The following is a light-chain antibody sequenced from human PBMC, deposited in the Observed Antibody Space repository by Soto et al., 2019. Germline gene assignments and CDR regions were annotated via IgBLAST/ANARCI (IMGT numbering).Light chain of an antibody. V-gene: IGKV3-15*01. Sequence: IEMTKSPAALSVSPGESATPSCRASQSIXSNFAWYQQKPGQAPRPLXYGASTSATGSPASLSGSGSGTEFTRPISSLHSEDCAGYYCQQYNKGPRTFGGGTKVDIK. CDR1: QSIXSN. CDR2: GAS. CDR3: QQYNKGPRT. J-gene: IGKJ4*02.